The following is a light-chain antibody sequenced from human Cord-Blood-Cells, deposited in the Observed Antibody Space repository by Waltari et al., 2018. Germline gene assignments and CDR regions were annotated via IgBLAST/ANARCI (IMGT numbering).Light chain of an antibody. CDR1: SGHSSYA. Sequence: QLVLTQSPSAPASLGASVKLTCTLSSGHSSYAIAWHHQQPEKGPRYWMKLNSDGSHSKGDGIPDRFSGSSSGAERYLTISSLQSEDEADYYCQTWGTGIWVFGGGTKLTVL. J-gene: IGLJ3*02. CDR2: LNSDGSH. CDR3: QTWGTGIWV. V-gene: IGLV4-69*01.